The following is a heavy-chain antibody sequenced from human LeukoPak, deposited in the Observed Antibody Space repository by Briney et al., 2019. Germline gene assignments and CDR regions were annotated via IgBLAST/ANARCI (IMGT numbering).Heavy chain of an antibody. CDR2: ISSSGST. CDR3: ARHYGSAKFFDY. J-gene: IGHJ4*02. V-gene: IGHV4-59*08. CDR1: SGSIISYF. Sequence: SETLSLTCTVSSGSIISYFWSWVRQPPERGLEWIGFISSSGSTSYNPSLGSRVTISVDTSKNQFSLRLSSVTAADTAIYYCARHYGSAKFFDYWGQGILVTVSS. D-gene: IGHD4-17*01.